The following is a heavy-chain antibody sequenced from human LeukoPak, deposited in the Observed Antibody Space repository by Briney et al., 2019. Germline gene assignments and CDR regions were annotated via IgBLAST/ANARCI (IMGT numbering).Heavy chain of an antibody. V-gene: IGHV3-11*01. CDR1: GFTFSDYY. J-gene: IGHJ4*02. D-gene: IGHD5-24*01. CDR2: ISSSGSTI. CDR3: ARDRLAEYGYNRGGFDY. Sequence: PGGSLRLSCAASGFTFSDYYMSWIRQAPGKGLEWVSYISSSGSTIYYADSVKGRFTISRDNAMNSLYLQMNSLRAEDTAVYYCARDRLAEYGYNRGGFDYWGQGTLVTVSS.